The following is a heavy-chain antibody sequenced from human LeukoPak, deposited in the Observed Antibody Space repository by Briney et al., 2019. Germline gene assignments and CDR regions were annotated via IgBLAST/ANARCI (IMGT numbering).Heavy chain of an antibody. CDR2: ISSSSSYI. Sequence: CAAXXFTFSSYSMNXVRQAPGKGLEWVSSISSSSSYIYYAGSVKGRFTISRDNAKNSLYLQMNSLRAEDTAVYYCARDPGFDHWGQGTLVTVSS. J-gene: IGHJ4*02. V-gene: IGHV3-21*01. CDR1: XFTFSSYS. CDR3: ARDPGFDH.